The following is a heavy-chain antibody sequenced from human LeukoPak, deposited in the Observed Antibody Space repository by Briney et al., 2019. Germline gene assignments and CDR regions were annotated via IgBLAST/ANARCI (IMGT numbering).Heavy chain of an antibody. Sequence: SETLSLTCAVYGGSLSGYYWSWIRQPPGKGLEWIGEINHSGSTNYNPSLKSRVTISVDTSKNQFSLKLSSVTAADTAVYYCARGRYYDSSGSIDYWGQGTLVTVSS. CDR2: INHSGST. J-gene: IGHJ4*02. V-gene: IGHV4-34*01. CDR3: ARGRYYDSSGSIDY. D-gene: IGHD3-22*01. CDR1: GGSLSGYY.